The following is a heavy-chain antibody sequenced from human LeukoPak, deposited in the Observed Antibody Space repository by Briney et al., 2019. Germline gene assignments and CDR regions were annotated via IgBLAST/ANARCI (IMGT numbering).Heavy chain of an antibody. CDR2: IYYSGST. D-gene: IGHD2-8*01. J-gene: IGHJ5*02. CDR1: GYSISSGYY. Sequence: SETLSLTCTVSGYSISSGYYWGWIRQPPGKGLEWIGSIYYSGSTYYNPSLKSRVTISVDRSKNQFSLKLSSVTAADTAVYYCARAYGTNFDPWGQGTLVTVSS. CDR3: ARAYGTNFDP. V-gene: IGHV4-38-2*02.